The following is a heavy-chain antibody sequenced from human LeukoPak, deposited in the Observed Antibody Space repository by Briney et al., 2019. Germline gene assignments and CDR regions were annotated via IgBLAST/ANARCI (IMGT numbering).Heavy chain of an antibody. CDR3: AKSDLPAYVRVDY. J-gene: IGHJ4*02. CDR2: ISTSDGT. Sequence: AVSLRLSCAASGFTFSSYAMTWVRQAPGHGLEGGSAISTSDGTYYTDSVRGRFHISRDNSKNTMSLQMNSLRAEDTAVYYCAKSDLPAYVRVDYWGQGTLITVSS. D-gene: IGHD3-16*01. CDR1: GFTFSSYA. V-gene: IGHV3-23*01.